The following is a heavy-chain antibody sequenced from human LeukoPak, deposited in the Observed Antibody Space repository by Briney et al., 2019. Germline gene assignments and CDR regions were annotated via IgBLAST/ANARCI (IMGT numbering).Heavy chain of an antibody. Sequence: ASVKVSCKVSGYTLTELSMHWVRQAPGKGLEWMGGFDPEDGETIYAQKFQGRVTMTEDTSTDSAYMELSSLRSEDTAVYYCATKGANRVQLWLPFDYWGQGTLVTVSS. CDR2: FDPEDGET. J-gene: IGHJ4*02. CDR1: GYTLTELS. D-gene: IGHD5-18*01. CDR3: ATKGANRVQLWLPFDY. V-gene: IGHV1-24*01.